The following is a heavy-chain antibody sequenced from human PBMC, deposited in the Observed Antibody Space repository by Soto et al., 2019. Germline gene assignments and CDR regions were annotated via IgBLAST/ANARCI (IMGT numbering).Heavy chain of an antibody. CDR3: AREGVTNYTDYYFDL. D-gene: IGHD4-4*01. CDR2: ISSSGSTI. V-gene: IGHV3-48*03. Sequence: PGGSLRLSCAASGFTFSSYEMNWVRQAPGKGLEWVSYISSSGSTIYYADSVKGRFTISRDNAKNSLYLQMNSLRPEDTAIYYCAREGVTNYTDYYFDLWGHGALVTVSS. J-gene: IGHJ4*01. CDR1: GFTFSSYE.